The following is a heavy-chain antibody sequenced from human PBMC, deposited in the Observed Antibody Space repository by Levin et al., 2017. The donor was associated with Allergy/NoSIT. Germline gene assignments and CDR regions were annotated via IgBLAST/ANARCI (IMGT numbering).Heavy chain of an antibody. D-gene: IGHD3-10*01. CDR2: ISYDGSNK. J-gene: IGHJ4*02. V-gene: IGHV3-30*18. Sequence: PGGSLRLSCAASGFTFRTYGMHWVRQAPGRGLDWVAVISYDGSNKYYADSVKGRFTISRDNSNNTLYLQMNSLRAEDTAVYYCAKDTGTGLLWFGEYFDYWGQGTLVTVST. CDR1: GFTFRTYG. CDR3: AKDTGTGLLWFGEYFDY.